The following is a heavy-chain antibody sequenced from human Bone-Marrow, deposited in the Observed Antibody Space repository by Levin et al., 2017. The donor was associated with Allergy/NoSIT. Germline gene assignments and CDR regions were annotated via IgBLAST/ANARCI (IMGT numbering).Heavy chain of an antibody. CDR1: GFIFRNYE. CDR3: ARGGRNTVTLFDY. J-gene: IGHJ4*02. CDR2: ISSSGRTI. Sequence: RAGGSLRLSCAASGFIFRNYEMNWVRQAPGKGLEWVSYISSSGRTIYYADSVKGRVTISRDNAKNSLFLQMNSLRAEDTAIYYCARGGRNTVTLFDYWGQGTLVTVSS. D-gene: IGHD4-17*01. V-gene: IGHV3-48*03.